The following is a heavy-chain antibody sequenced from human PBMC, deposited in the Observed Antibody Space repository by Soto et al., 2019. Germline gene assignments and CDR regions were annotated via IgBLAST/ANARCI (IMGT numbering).Heavy chain of an antibody. J-gene: IGHJ4*02. Sequence: SVKVSCKASGYTFTSYDINWVRQATGQGLEWMGWMNPNSGNTGYAQKFQGRVTMTRNTSISTAYMELSSLRSEDTAMYYCARGGGSIAATGLRYWGQGTLVTVSS. CDR2: MNPNSGNT. V-gene: IGHV1-8*01. CDR3: ARGGGSIAATGLRY. CDR1: GYTFTSYD. D-gene: IGHD6-6*01.